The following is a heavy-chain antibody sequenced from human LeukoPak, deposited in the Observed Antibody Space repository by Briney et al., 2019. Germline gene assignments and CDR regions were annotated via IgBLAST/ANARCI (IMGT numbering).Heavy chain of an antibody. CDR3: ARADFAIFGVVIDYYYYYSMDV. D-gene: IGHD3-3*01. CDR2: INPNSGGT. J-gene: IGHJ6*02. CDR1: GYTFTGYY. V-gene: IGHV1-2*02. Sequence: GASVKVSCKASGYTFTGYYMHWVRRAPGQGLEWMGWINPNSGGTNYAQKFQGRVTMTRDTSISTAYMELSRLRSDDTAVYYCARADFAIFGVVIDYYYYYSMDVWGQGTTVTVSS.